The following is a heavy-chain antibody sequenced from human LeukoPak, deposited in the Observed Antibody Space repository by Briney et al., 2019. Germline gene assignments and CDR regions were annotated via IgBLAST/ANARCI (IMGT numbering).Heavy chain of an antibody. CDR1: GFSFNNYG. Sequence: GGSLRLSCAASGFSFNNYGMHWVRQAPGKGLEWVAVISYDGSNKFYADSVKGRFTISRDKSKNTLYLQMNSLRAGDTAVYYCAKDRNSGWSFFDYWGQGTLVAVSS. CDR2: ISYDGSNK. V-gene: IGHV3-30*18. J-gene: IGHJ4*02. D-gene: IGHD6-19*01. CDR3: AKDRNSGWSFFDY.